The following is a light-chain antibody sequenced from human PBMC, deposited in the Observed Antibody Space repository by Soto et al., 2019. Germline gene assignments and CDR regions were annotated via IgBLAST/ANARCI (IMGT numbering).Light chain of an antibody. CDR2: GAS. CDR1: QSVSSNY. V-gene: IGKV3-20*01. J-gene: IGKJ4*01. Sequence: EIVLTQSPGTLSLSPGERATLSCRASQSVSSNYLACYQQKPGQAPRLLIYGASSRATGIPDRFSGSGSGTDLTRTISRLAPEDFAVYPCQQYGSSPLAVGGGTKVEIK. CDR3: QQYGSSPLA.